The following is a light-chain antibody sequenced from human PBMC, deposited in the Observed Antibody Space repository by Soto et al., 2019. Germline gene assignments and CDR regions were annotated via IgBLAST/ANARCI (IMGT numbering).Light chain of an antibody. J-gene: IGKJ1*01. CDR3: QQYKNWPRT. Sequence: EIVMTQSPATLSVSPGERATLSCMASQSVSSNLAWYQQKPGQAPRLLIYGASTRSPGIPARFSGSGSGTEFTLTISSLRSEDFAVYSCQQYKNWPRTFGQGTKVEI. CDR2: GAS. V-gene: IGKV3-15*01. CDR1: QSVSSN.